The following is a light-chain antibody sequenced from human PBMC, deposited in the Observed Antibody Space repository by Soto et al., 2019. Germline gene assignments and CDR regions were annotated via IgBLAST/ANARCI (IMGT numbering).Light chain of an antibody. CDR2: GAS. V-gene: IGKV3-15*01. CDR3: KQYRHWSLT. J-gene: IGKJ4*01. Sequence: EIVMTQSPATLSVSPGERATLSCRASQNIDTYFAWYQQTPGQAPRRLIYGASTRATGIPAKYSDSGSGTDFTLTTISLQSQDFAVDDCKQYRHWSLTFGRRTQVQIK. CDR1: QNIDTY.